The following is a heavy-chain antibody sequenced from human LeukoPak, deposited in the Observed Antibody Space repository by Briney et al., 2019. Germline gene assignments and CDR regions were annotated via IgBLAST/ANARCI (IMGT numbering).Heavy chain of an antibody. CDR2: IYTSGST. CDR1: GGSISSGSYY. Sequence: PSETLSLTCTVSGGSISSGSYYWSWIRQPAGKGLEWIGRIYTSGSTNYNPSLKSRVTISVDTSKNQFSLKLSSVTAADTAVYYCARGDVVTSNRFDPWGQGTLVTVSS. CDR3: ARGDVVTSNRFDP. J-gene: IGHJ5*02. V-gene: IGHV4-61*02. D-gene: IGHD3-22*01.